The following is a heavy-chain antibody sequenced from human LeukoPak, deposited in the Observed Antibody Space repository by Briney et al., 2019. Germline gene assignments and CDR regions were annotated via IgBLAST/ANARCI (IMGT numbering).Heavy chain of an antibody. CDR2: INPNSGGT. Sequence: ASVKVSCKASGYTFTGYYMHWVRQAPGQGLEWMGSINPNSGGTNYAQKFQGRVTMTRDTSISTAYMELSRLRSDDTAVYYCARASDLEWLSDYWGQGPLVTVSS. CDR3: ARASDLEWLSDY. V-gene: IGHV1-2*02. D-gene: IGHD3-3*01. J-gene: IGHJ4*02. CDR1: GYTFTGYY.